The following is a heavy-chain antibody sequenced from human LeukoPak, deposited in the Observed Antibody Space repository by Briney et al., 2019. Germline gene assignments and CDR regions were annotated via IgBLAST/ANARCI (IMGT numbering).Heavy chain of an antibody. J-gene: IGHJ4*02. D-gene: IGHD4-17*01. CDR1: GFTFSDYY. V-gene: IGHV3-11*04. CDR3: ARVRIPTVTTGVHYFDY. Sequence: TGGSLSLSCAASGFTFSDYYMSWIRQAPGKGLEWVSYISSSGSTIYYADSVKGRFAISRDNAKNSLYLQMNSLRAEDTAVYYCARVRIPTVTTGVHYFDYWGQGTLVTVSS. CDR2: ISSSGSTI.